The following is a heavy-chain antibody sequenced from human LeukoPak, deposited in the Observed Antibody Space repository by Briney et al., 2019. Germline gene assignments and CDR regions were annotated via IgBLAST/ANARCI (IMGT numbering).Heavy chain of an antibody. CDR3: AGKIAALFDY. Sequence: GGSLRLSCAASGFTFSSYAMSWVRQAPGKGLEWVSAISGSGGSTYYADSVKGRFTISRDNSKNTLYLPMNSLRAEDTAVYYCAGKIAALFDYWGQGTLVTVSS. V-gene: IGHV3-23*01. CDR1: GFTFSSYA. D-gene: IGHD6-13*01. J-gene: IGHJ4*02. CDR2: ISGSGGST.